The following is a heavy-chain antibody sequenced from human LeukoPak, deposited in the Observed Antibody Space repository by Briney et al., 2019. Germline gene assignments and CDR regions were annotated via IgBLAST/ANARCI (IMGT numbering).Heavy chain of an antibody. CDR2: IYSGGST. CDR3: ARSDYYDSSGYYYFAFDI. V-gene: IGHV3-66*01. J-gene: IGHJ3*02. Sequence: AGGSLRLSCAASGFTVSSNYMSWVRQAPGKGLEWVSVIYSGGSTYYADSVKGRFTISRDNSKNTLYLQMNSLRAEDTAVYYCARSDYYDSSGYYYFAFDIWGQGTMVTVSS. D-gene: IGHD3-22*01. CDR1: GFTVSSNY.